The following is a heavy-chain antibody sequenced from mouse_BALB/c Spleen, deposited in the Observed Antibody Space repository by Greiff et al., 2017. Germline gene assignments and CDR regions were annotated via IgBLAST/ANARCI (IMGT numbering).Heavy chain of an antibody. V-gene: IGHV5-6*01. D-gene: IGHD2-14*01. CDR1: GFTFSSYG. J-gene: IGHJ2*01. Sequence: EVQGVESGGDLVKPGGSLKLSCAASGFTFSSYGMSWVRQTPDKRLEWVATISSCGSYTYYPDSVKGRFTISRDNAKNTLYLQMSSLKSEDTAMYYCARRRYGRFDYWGQGTTLTVSS. CDR2: ISSCGSYT. CDR3: ARRRYGRFDY.